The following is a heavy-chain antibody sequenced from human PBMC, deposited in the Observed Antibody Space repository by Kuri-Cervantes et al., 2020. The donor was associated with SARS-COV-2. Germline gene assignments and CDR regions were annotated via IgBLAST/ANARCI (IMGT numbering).Heavy chain of an antibody. Sequence: GGSLRLSCAASGFTFSSSSINWVRQAPGKGLEWVSYISSGSSSIYYADSVKGRFTISRDNSKNSLYLQMSSLRVEDTAVYYCARERGVIPAGLGWFDPWGQGTLVTVSS. CDR2: ISSGSSSI. V-gene: IGHV3-48*01. J-gene: IGHJ5*02. CDR1: GFTFSSSS. D-gene: IGHD2-2*01. CDR3: ARERGVIPAGLGWFDP.